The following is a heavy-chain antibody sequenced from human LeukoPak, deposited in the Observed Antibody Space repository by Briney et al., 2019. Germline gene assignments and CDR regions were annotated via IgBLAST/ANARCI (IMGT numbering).Heavy chain of an antibody. V-gene: IGHV3-73*01. Sequence: GGSLRLSCAASGFIFSTYDMHWVRQASGKGLEWVGRIRSKVYSYTTEYAVSVQGRFTISRDDSKNTAYLEMSSLKTEDTAMYYCTRYGGNYDYWGQGTLVTVSS. CDR1: GFIFSTYD. CDR3: TRYGGNYDY. CDR2: IRSKVYSYTT. D-gene: IGHD4-23*01. J-gene: IGHJ4*02.